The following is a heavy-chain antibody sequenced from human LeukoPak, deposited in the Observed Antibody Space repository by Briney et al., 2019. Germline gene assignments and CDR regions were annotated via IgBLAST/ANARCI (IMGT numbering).Heavy chain of an antibody. V-gene: IGHV3-23*01. Sequence: GGSLRLSCAASGFTFSSYAMSWVRPAPGKGLEWVSSISGSGGGSYYADSVKGRFTISRDNSKNTLFLQMNSLRAEDTAVYYCAKLGGSGTYWPFDYWGQGTLVTVSS. CDR1: GFTFSSYA. J-gene: IGHJ4*02. CDR2: ISGSGGGS. D-gene: IGHD3-10*01. CDR3: AKLGGSGTYWPFDY.